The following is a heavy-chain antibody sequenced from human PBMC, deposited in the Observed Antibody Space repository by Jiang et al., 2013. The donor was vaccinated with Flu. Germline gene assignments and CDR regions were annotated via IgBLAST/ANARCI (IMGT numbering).Heavy chain of an antibody. CDR3: ATEGSDQYLDV. CDR2: FDREESEI. CDR1: GNTLTEFS. D-gene: IGHD2-2*01. Sequence: KKPGASVKVSCKVSGNTLTEFSMHWVRQAPGKGLEWMGGFDREESEINYPQNFRGRVTLTEDTSTDTAYMELFSLTSEDTALYYCATEGSDQYLDVWGQGTTVTVSS. V-gene: IGHV1-24*01. J-gene: IGHJ6*02.